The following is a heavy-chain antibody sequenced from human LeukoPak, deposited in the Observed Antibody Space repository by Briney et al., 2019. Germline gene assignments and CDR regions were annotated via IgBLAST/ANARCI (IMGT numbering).Heavy chain of an antibody. CDR3: AKAPYGDYALGAFDI. CDR2: IRYDGSNK. V-gene: IGHV3-30*02. D-gene: IGHD4-17*01. J-gene: IGHJ3*02. CDR1: GFTFSSYG. Sequence: GGSLRLSCAASGFTFSSYGMHWVRQAPGKGLEWVAFIRYDGSNKYYADSVKGRFTISRDNSKNTLYLQMNSLRAEDTAVYYCAKAPYGDYALGAFDIWGQGTMVTVSS.